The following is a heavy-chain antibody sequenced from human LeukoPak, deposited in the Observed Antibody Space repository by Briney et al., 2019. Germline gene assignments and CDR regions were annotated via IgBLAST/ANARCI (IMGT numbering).Heavy chain of an antibody. D-gene: IGHD3-22*01. CDR1: GYTFTDYY. V-gene: IGHV1-69-2*01. CDR2: VDPEDGET. Sequence: ASVKVSCKVSGYTFTDYYMHWVQQAPGKGLEWMGLVDPEDGETIYAEKFQGRVTITADTSTDTAYMELSSLRSEDTAVYYCARGIRHYYDSSGRTRRYYYYYMDVWGKGTTVTVSS. J-gene: IGHJ6*03. CDR3: ARGIRHYYDSSGRTRRYYYYYMDV.